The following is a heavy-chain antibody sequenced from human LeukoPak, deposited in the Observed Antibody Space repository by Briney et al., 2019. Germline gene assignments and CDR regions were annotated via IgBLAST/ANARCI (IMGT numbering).Heavy chain of an antibody. J-gene: IGHJ5*02. CDR2: IGGSGDST. V-gene: IGHV3-23*01. CDR3: AREGSGSQGGFDP. CDR1: GFTFRNYA. D-gene: IGHD3-10*01. Sequence: QSGGSLRLSCAASGFTFRNYAMSWVRQAPGKGLEWVSAIGGSGDSTYYADSVKGRFTISRDNSKDTLYLQMNSLRAEDTAVYYCAREGSGSQGGFDPWGQGTLVTVSS.